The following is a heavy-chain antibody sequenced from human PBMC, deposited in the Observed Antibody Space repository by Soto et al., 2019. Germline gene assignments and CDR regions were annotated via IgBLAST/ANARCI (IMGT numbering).Heavy chain of an antibody. Sequence: GASVKVSCKASGGTFGSDAITWVRQAPGQGLEWVGRITPIFGTTNYAQNLQGRVTISADKSTLTSYMELHSLTSDDTALYYCARDITDSGSSTNYLHPRRQGIPVTV. V-gene: IGHV1-69*06. CDR3: ARDITDSGSSTNYLHP. CDR2: ITPIFGTT. J-gene: IGHJ5*02. CDR1: GGTFGSDA. D-gene: IGHD3-22*01.